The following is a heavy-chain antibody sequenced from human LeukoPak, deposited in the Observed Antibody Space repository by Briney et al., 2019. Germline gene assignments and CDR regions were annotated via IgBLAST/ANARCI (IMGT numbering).Heavy chain of an antibody. Sequence: PSETLSLTCTASGGSISPYYWSWLRQPPGKGLEWMGYIYYSGSTKYNPSLKSRVTISVDTSKNQFSLKLSSVTAADTAVYYCARYWNYGTPQYYFDYWGQGTLVTVSS. D-gene: IGHD1-7*01. CDR2: IYYSGST. CDR1: GGSISPYY. J-gene: IGHJ4*02. V-gene: IGHV4-59*01. CDR3: ARYWNYGTPQYYFDY.